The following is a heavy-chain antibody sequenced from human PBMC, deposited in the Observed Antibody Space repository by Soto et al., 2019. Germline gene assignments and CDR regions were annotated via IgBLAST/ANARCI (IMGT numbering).Heavy chain of an antibody. J-gene: IGHJ4*02. CDR2: IYYSGST. D-gene: IGHD3-22*01. CDR3: AVSTGSSQYYFDS. Sequence: SETLSLTCTVSGGSLNNYYWNWIRQPPGKGLEWIGNIYYSGSTNYNPSLKSRVTISIDTSKEEFSLNLNSVAAADTAVYYCAVSTGSSQYYFDSVGQGALVTVSS. CDR1: GGSLNNYY. V-gene: IGHV4-59*03.